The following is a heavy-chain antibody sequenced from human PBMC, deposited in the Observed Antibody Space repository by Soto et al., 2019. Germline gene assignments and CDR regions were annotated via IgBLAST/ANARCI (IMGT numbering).Heavy chain of an antibody. Sequence: ASVKVSCKASGYTFTSYGISWVRQAPGQGLEWMGWISAYNGNTNYAQKLQGRVTMTTDTSTSTAYMELRSLRSDDTAVYYCARDGPFVVVPAAMGSFDDWGQGTLVTVSS. CDR3: ARDGPFVVVPAAMGSFDD. CDR1: GYTFTSYG. CDR2: ISAYNGNT. D-gene: IGHD2-2*01. J-gene: IGHJ4*02. V-gene: IGHV1-18*01.